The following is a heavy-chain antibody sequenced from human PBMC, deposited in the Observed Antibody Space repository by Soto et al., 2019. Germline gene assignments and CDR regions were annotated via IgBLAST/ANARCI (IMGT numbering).Heavy chain of an antibody. CDR1: GFTFSSYA. CDR3: AKVKGVAAAGPKYYYMDV. CDR2: ISGSGGST. Sequence: PGGALRLSCAASGFTFSSYAMSWVRQAPGKGLEWVSAISGSGGSTYYADSVKGRFTISRDNSKNTLYLQMNSLRAEDTAVYYCAKVKGVAAAGPKYYYMDVWGKGTTVTVSS. D-gene: IGHD6-13*01. J-gene: IGHJ6*03. V-gene: IGHV3-23*01.